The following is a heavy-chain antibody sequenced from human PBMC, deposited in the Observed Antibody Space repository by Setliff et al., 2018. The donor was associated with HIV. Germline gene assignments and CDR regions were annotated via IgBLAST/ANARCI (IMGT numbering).Heavy chain of an antibody. J-gene: IGHJ4*02. CDR2: VYTNGNT. CDR1: GGSISSYY. D-gene: IGHD6-19*01. CDR3: ARAPRYYRGWYIPEYFDN. Sequence: SETLSLTCTVSGGSISSYYCSWIRQPPGKELEWIGYVYTNGNTNYNPSLTSRVAISVDTSTNQFSLKLKSVTAADTAIYYCARAPRYYRGWYIPEYFDNWGEGTLVTVSS. V-gene: IGHV4-4*09.